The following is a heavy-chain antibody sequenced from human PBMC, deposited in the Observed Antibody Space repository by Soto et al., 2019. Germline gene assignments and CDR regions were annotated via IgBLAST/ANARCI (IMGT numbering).Heavy chain of an antibody. V-gene: IGHV3-33*01. J-gene: IGHJ3*02. CDR2: IWYDGSNK. CDR3: ARDGYFDGPLDTKRAFDI. Sequence: GGSLRLSCAASGFTFSSYGMHWVRQAPGKGLEWVAVIWYDGSNKYYADSVKGRFTISRDNSKNTLYLQMNSLRAEDTAVYYCARDGYFDGPLDTKRAFDIWDQGTMVTVSS. CDR1: GFTFSSYG. D-gene: IGHD3-9*01.